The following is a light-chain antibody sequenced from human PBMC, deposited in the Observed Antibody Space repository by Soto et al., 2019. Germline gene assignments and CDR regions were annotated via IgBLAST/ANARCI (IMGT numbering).Light chain of an antibody. CDR3: QQYGSSLFT. Sequence: EILLTQSPASLSLSPGERATLSCRASQSISSSYLAWYQQKRGQAPRLLIYGASSRDTGIPDRFSGSGSGTDFTLTISRLEPEDFAVYYCQQYGSSLFTFGPGTKVDIK. V-gene: IGKV3-20*01. J-gene: IGKJ3*01. CDR2: GAS. CDR1: QSISSSY.